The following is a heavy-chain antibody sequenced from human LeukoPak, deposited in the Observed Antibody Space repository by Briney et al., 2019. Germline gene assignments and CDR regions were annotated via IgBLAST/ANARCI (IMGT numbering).Heavy chain of an antibody. Sequence: PSETLSLTCTVSGASITDHYWSWIRQAPGKGLEWIGHIFYSGTTNYNPSLQSRVNILIDTSRTHFSLRLNSVTAADTAVYYCARAPNSNFFDDWGQGTLVTVSS. CDR3: ARAPNSNFFDD. CDR1: GASITDHY. D-gene: IGHD1-1*01. J-gene: IGHJ4*02. CDR2: IFYSGTT. V-gene: IGHV4-59*11.